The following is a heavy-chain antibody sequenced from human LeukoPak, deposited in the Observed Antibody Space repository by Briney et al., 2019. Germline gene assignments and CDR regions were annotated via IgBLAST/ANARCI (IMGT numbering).Heavy chain of an antibody. CDR3: AKGYSSSWYNGGFEGDY. CDR1: GLTFSSYA. Sequence: GGSLRLSCAASGLTFSSYAMTWVRQAPGKGLEWVSAISGSGGNTHYADSVKGRFTITRDNSKNTQYLQMNSLRAEDTAVYYCAKGYSSSWYNGGFEGDYWGQGTLVTVSS. CDR2: ISGSGGNT. V-gene: IGHV3-23*01. D-gene: IGHD6-13*01. J-gene: IGHJ4*02.